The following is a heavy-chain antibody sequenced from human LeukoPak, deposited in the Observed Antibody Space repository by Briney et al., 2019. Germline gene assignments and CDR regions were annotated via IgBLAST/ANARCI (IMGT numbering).Heavy chain of an antibody. D-gene: IGHD2-21*02. V-gene: IGHV3-23*01. CDR2: ISNGNT. Sequence: GSLRLSCAASGFPFSNHAMSWVRQPPGKGLEWVAAISNGNTYYADSVRGRFTISRDDSRNMVYLQMNSLGDEDTALYYCVREAGYCASVCLKSNWFDPWGQGTLVTVSS. CDR3: VREAGYCASVCLKSNWFDP. CDR1: GFPFSNHA. J-gene: IGHJ5*02.